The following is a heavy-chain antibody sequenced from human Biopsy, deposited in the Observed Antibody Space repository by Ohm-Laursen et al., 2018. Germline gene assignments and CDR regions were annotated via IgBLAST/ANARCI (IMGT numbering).Heavy chain of an antibody. CDR3: ARDYDTSGYYYVS. V-gene: IGHV4-39*01. CDR2: IFYRGST. CDR1: GGSISNNNYY. Sequence: SETLSLTCLVSGGSISNNNYYWGWLRQPPGKGLEWIGSIFYRGSTHYKPSLKSRVNISVDTSKNQFSLKLNSVTAADTAVYYCARDYDTSGYYYVSWGQGTLVTVSS. D-gene: IGHD3-22*01. J-gene: IGHJ5*02.